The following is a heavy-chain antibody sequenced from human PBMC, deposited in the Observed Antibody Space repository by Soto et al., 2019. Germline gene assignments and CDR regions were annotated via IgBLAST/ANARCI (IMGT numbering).Heavy chain of an antibody. V-gene: IGHV3-48*02. J-gene: IGHJ4*02. Sequence: EVQLVESGGGLVQPGGSLRLSCAASGFTFSSYSMNWVRQAPGKGLEWVPYTSSSSSTIYYADSVKGRFTISRDNAKNSLYLQMNSLRDEDTAIYYCASELGYSSSFDFWGQGTLVTVSS. D-gene: IGHD6-13*01. CDR1: GFTFSSYS. CDR2: TSSSSSTI. CDR3: ASELGYSSSFDF.